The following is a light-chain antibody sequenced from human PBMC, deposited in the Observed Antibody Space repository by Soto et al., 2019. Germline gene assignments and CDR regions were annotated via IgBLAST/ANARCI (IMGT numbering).Light chain of an antibody. CDR3: QQANSSPYT. CDR2: EAS. Sequence: DIQMTQSPSTLSASLGDRVTIICRASRSVDKWLAWYQQKSGKAPKLLIYEASHLQSGVPSRFGGSGSGTEFTLTINNLQPEDVATYYCQQANSSPYTFGQGTKLEIK. V-gene: IGKV1-5*02. CDR1: RSVDKW. J-gene: IGKJ2*01.